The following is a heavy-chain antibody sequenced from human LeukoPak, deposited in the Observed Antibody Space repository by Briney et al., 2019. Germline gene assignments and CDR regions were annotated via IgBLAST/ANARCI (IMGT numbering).Heavy chain of an antibody. CDR1: GGSISSYY. Sequence: SETLSLTCTVSGGSISSYYWSWIRQPPGKGLEWIGYIYYSGSTNYNPSLKSRVTISVDTSKNQFSLKLSSVTAADTAVYYCARVVRCSSTSCYTDWYFDLWGRGTLVTVSS. V-gene: IGHV4-59*01. J-gene: IGHJ2*01. CDR3: ARVVRCSSTSCYTDWYFDL. D-gene: IGHD2-2*02. CDR2: IYYSGST.